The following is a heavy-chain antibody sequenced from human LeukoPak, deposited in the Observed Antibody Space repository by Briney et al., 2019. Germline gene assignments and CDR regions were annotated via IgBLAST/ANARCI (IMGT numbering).Heavy chain of an antibody. CDR3: ASANPNYDFWSGRSVYGMDV. Sequence: GGSLRLSCAASGFTFSSYAMHWVRQAPGKGLEWVAVISYDGSNKYYADSVKGRFTISRDNSKNTLYLQMNSLRAEDTAVYYCASANPNYDFWSGRSVYGMDVWGQGTTVTVSS. D-gene: IGHD3-3*01. V-gene: IGHV3-30-3*01. CDR1: GFTFSSYA. CDR2: ISYDGSNK. J-gene: IGHJ6*02.